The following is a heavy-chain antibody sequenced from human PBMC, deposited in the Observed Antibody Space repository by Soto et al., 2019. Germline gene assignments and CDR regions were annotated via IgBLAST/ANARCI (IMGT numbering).Heavy chain of an antibody. CDR2: ISAYNGNT. CDR3: ARVSDSSSWYAGGYNWFEP. D-gene: IGHD6-13*01. Sequence: ASVKVSCKASGYTFTSYGISWVRQARGQGLEWMGWISAYNGNTNYAQKLQGRVTMTTDTSTSTAYMELRSLRSDDTAVYYCARVSDSSSWYAGGYNWFEPWGQGTLVTVSS. V-gene: IGHV1-18*01. CDR1: GYTFTSYG. J-gene: IGHJ5*02.